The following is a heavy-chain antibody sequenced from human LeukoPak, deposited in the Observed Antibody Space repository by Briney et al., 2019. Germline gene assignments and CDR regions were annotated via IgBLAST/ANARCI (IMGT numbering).Heavy chain of an antibody. Sequence: GGSLRLSCAASGFTFSSYGMHWVRQAPGKGLEWVTFIRYDGSNKYNADSVKGRFTISRDNSKNTLYLQMNSLRAEDAAVYYCASQIVVVPTANDAFDIWGQGTMVTVSS. CDR3: ASQIVVVPTANDAFDI. V-gene: IGHV3-30*02. J-gene: IGHJ3*02. D-gene: IGHD2-2*01. CDR2: IRYDGSNK. CDR1: GFTFSSYG.